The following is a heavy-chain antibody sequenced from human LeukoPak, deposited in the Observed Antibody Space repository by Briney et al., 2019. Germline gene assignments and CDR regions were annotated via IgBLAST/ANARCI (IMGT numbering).Heavy chain of an antibody. D-gene: IGHD4-17*01. CDR3: ARFFKGGDNGDYSDY. V-gene: IGHV4-39*01. CDR2: IYYSGST. Sequence: SETLSLTCTVSGGSISSSSYYWGWIRQPPGKGLEWIGSIYYSGSTYYNPSLKSRATISIDTSKKQFSLKVNSVTAADTAVYYCARFFKGGDNGDYSDYWGQGTLVTVS. J-gene: IGHJ4*02. CDR1: GGSISSSSYY.